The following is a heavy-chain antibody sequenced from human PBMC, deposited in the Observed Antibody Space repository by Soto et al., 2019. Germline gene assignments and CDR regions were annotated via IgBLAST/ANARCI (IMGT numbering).Heavy chain of an antibody. CDR1: GFTFSNYG. CDR2: ISYDGTDT. V-gene: IGHV3-30*18. J-gene: IGHJ1*01. D-gene: IGHD1-20*01. CDR3: AKKGDGYKTQYFQH. Sequence: QVHLVESGGGVVQPGRSLRLSCAASGFTFSNYGMHWVRQAPGKGLEWVAVISYDGTDTYYSDSVKGRFTVSRDNSRNTLYLQMNSLRAEDTALYYCAKKGDGYKTQYFQHWGQGTLVTVSS.